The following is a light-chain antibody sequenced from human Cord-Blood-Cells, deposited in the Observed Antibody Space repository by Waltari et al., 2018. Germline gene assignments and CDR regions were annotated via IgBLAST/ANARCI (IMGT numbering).Light chain of an antibody. Sequence: QSALTQPASVSGSPGQSITISCTGTSRDVGGYNYVSWYQQHPGKAPKLMIYEVSNRPSGVSTRFSGSKSGNTASLTISGLQAEDEADYDCSSYTSSSTYVFGTGTKVTVL. J-gene: IGLJ1*01. CDR1: SRDVGGYNY. CDR2: EVS. V-gene: IGLV2-14*01. CDR3: SSYTSSSTYV.